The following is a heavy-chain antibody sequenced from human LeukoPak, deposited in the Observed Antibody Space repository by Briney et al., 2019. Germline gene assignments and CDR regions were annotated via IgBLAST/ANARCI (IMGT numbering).Heavy chain of an antibody. V-gene: IGHV3-30-3*01. CDR3: AKDHNKAARLADAFDI. J-gene: IGHJ3*02. CDR2: ISYDGSNK. CDR1: GFTLSSYA. D-gene: IGHD6-6*01. Sequence: GGSLRLSCAASGFTLSSYAMHWVRQAPGKGLERVAVISYDGSNKYYADSVKGRFTISRDNSKNTLYLQMNSLRAEDAAVYYCAKDHNKAARLADAFDIWGQGTMVTVSS.